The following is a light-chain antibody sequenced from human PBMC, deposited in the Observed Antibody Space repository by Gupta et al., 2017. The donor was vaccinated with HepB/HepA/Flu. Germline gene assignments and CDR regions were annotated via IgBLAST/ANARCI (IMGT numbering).Light chain of an antibody. Sequence: QSVLTLPPSASGTTGQRVTISCSGSNSNIGSNSVNWYQQLPGAAPKLLIYSNNQRPSGVPDRFSGSKSGTSASLAISGLHSEDEADYYCAAWDDSLIGPVFGGGTKLTVL. CDR3: AAWDDSLIGPV. J-gene: IGLJ2*01. CDR1: NSNIGSNS. CDR2: SNN. V-gene: IGLV1-44*01.